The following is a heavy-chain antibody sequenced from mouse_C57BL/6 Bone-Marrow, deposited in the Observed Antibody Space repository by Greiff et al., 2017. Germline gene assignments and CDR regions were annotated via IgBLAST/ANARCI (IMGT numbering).Heavy chain of an antibody. CDR1: GFTFSSYG. Sequence: EVKLVESGGDLVKPGGSLKLSCAASGFTFSSYGMSWVRQTPDKRLEWVATISSGGSYTYYPDSVKGRFTISRDNAKNTLYLQRSSLKSEDTAMYYCARQGGVYYDYWGQGTTLTVSS. CDR2: ISSGGSYT. CDR3: ARQGGVYYDY. J-gene: IGHJ2*01. V-gene: IGHV5-6*01.